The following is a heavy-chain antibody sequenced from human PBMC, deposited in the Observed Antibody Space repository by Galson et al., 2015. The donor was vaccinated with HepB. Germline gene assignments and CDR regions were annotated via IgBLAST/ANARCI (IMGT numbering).Heavy chain of an antibody. CDR2: INAGNGNS. CDR3: AREGGYSYGHGHYGMDV. D-gene: IGHD5-18*01. J-gene: IGHJ6*02. V-gene: IGHV1-3*01. CDR1: GYTFTSYA. Sequence: SVKVSCKASGYTFTSYAMHWVRQAPGQRLEWMGWINAGNGNSKYSQKFQRRVTITRDTSASTAYMELSSLRSEDTAVYYCAREGGYSYGHGHYGMDVWGQGTTVTVSS.